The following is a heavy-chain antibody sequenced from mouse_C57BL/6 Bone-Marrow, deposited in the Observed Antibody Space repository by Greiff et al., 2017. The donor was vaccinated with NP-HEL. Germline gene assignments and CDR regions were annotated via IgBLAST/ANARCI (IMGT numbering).Heavy chain of an antibody. CDR3: ARLNSNYDAMDY. CDR1: GFTFSSYG. V-gene: IGHV5-6*01. J-gene: IGHJ4*01. CDR2: ISSGGSYT. Sequence: EVKLMESGGDLVKPGGSLKLSCAASGFTFSSYGMSWVRQTPDKRLEWVATISSGGSYTYYLDSVKGRFTISRDNAKNTLYLQMSSLKSEDTAMYYCARLNSNYDAMDYWGQGTSVTVSS. D-gene: IGHD2-5*01.